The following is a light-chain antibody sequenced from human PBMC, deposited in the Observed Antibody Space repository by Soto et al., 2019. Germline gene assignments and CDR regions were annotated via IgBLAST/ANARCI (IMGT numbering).Light chain of an antibody. CDR3: QQYGSSPIT. J-gene: IGKJ5*01. CDR2: GAS. CDR1: QSVSNSL. Sequence: EIVLTQSPGTLSLSPGERATLSCRASQSVSNSLAWYQQKTGQAPRLLISGASSRATGIPDRFSGSGSETDFTLTISRLEPEDFALYYCQQYGSSPITLGQGTRLETK. V-gene: IGKV3-20*01.